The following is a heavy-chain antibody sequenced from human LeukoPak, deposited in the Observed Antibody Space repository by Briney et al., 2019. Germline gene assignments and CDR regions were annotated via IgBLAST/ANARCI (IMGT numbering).Heavy chain of an antibody. CDR3: ARRRHDVTAVFDATGGFDP. CDR1: GGSVSSSSYD. V-gene: IGHV4-39*01. J-gene: IGHJ5*02. Sequence: RPSETLSLTCTVSGGSVSSSSYDWGWVRQPPGKGLEWIGNIYYSGRTYYNPSLRGPVIISIDTSKSQFSLKMTSVTAADMAVYYCARRRHDVTAVFDATGGFDPWGQGILVTVSS. D-gene: IGHD5-18*01. CDR2: IYYSGRT.